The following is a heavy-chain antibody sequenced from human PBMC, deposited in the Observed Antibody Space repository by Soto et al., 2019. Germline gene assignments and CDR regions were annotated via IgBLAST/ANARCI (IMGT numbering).Heavy chain of an antibody. V-gene: IGHV3-33*01. J-gene: IGHJ4*02. CDR1: GFTFSSYG. Sequence: PGGSLRLSCAASGFTFSSYGMHWVRQAPGKGLEWVAVIWYDGGNKYYAETVKGRFTISRDNSKNTLYLQMNSLRAEDTAVYYCAREYEGANSYWGQGTLVTVSS. D-gene: IGHD1-26*01. CDR3: AREYEGANSY. CDR2: IWYDGGNK.